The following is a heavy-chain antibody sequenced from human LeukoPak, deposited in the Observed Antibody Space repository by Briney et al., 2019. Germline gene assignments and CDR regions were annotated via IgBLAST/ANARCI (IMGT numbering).Heavy chain of an antibody. Sequence: SQTLSLTCAISGDSVSSTSAAWNWTRQSPSRGLEWLGSIFYRSQWYNDYAVSVRSRITINADTSKNQFSLHLNSVTPEDTAVYYCARGGLAMLPKFDYWGQGTLITVSS. CDR1: GDSVSSTSAA. CDR3: ARGGLAMLPKFDY. V-gene: IGHV6-1*01. CDR2: IFYRSQWYN. D-gene: IGHD2-2*01. J-gene: IGHJ4*02.